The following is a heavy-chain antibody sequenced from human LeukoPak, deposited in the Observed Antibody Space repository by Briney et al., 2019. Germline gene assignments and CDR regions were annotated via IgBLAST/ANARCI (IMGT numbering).Heavy chain of an antibody. CDR2: IYYSGST. CDR3: ARGQQLEPIDY. D-gene: IGHD6-13*01. J-gene: IGHJ4*02. CDR1: GGSISSYY. Sequence: SETLSLTCTVSGGSISSYYWSWIRQPPGKGLEWIGYIYYSGSTNYNPSLKSRVTISVDTSKNQFSLKPSSVTAADTAVYYCARGQQLEPIDYWGQGTLVTVSS. V-gene: IGHV4-59*01.